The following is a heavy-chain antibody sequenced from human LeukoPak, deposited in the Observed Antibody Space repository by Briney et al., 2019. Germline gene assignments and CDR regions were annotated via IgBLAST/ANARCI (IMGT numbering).Heavy chain of an antibody. CDR3: ARDSLGAGTVGATSGY. J-gene: IGHJ4*02. CDR2: IYYSGST. V-gene: IGHV4-39*02. CDR1: GDSISSSSSY. Sequence: SETLSLTCTVSGDSISSSSSYWGWIRQPPGEGLEWIGRIYYSGSTCYNTSLKSRVTISVDTSKNRFSLRLNSVTAADTAVYYCARDSLGAGTVGATSGYWGQGTLVTVSS. D-gene: IGHD1-26*01.